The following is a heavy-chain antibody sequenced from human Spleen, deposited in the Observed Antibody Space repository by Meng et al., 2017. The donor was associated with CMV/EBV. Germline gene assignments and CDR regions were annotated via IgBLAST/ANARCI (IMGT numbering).Heavy chain of an antibody. J-gene: IGHJ4*02. CDR3: ARADYDFLSGYALHYFDY. CDR1: RRGTYC. D-gene: IGHD3-3*01. CDR2: IYYGGRT. Sequence: RRGTYCWGWIRTHAEKGREWIGSIYYGGRTYYNVSLKSRVTISVDTSKNQYSLKLSSVTAADTAVYYCARADYDFLSGYALHYFDYWGQGTLVTVSS. V-gene: IGHV4-39*01.